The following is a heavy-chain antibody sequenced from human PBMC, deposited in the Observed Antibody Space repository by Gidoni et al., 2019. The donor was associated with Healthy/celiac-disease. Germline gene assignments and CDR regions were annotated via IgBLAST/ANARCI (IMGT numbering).Heavy chain of an antibody. CDR2: IYYSGST. V-gene: IGHV4-39*01. Sequence: QLQLQESGPGLVKPSETLSLTCTVSGGSISSSSYYWGWIRQPPGKGLEWIGSIYYSGSTYYNPSLKSRVTISVDTSKNQFSLKLSSVTAADTAVYYCASLNPDYDYVWGSYGDSFDYWGQGTLVTVSS. J-gene: IGHJ4*02. CDR3: ASLNPDYDYVWGSYGDSFDY. D-gene: IGHD3-16*01. CDR1: GGSISSSSYY.